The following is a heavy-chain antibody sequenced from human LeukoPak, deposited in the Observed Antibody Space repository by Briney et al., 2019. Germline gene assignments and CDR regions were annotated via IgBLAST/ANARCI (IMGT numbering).Heavy chain of an antibody. Sequence: SETLSLTCTVSGGSISSSSYYWGWIRQPPGKGLEWIGSIYYSGSTYYNPSLKSRVTISVDTSKNQFSLKLSSVTAADTAVYYCARGPSTPGAFDIWGQGTMVTVSS. CDR3: ARGPSTPGAFDI. CDR2: IYYSGST. V-gene: IGHV4-39*01. CDR1: GGSISSSSYY. J-gene: IGHJ3*02. D-gene: IGHD5/OR15-5a*01.